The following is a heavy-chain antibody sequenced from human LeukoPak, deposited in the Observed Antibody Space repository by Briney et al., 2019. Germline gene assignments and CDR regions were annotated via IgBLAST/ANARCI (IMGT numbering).Heavy chain of an antibody. CDR3: AKYIGSTPFDY. Sequence: GGSLRLSCAASGFTVSSNYMSWVRQAPGKGLEWVSVIYSGGSTYYADSVKGRFTISRDNSKNTLYLQMNSLRAEDTAVYYCAKYIGSTPFDYWGQGTLVTVSS. CDR1: GFTVSSNY. V-gene: IGHV3-53*01. J-gene: IGHJ4*02. CDR2: IYSGGST. D-gene: IGHD6-13*01.